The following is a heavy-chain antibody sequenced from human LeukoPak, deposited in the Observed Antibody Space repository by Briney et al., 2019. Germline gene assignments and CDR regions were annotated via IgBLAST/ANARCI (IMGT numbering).Heavy chain of an antibody. D-gene: IGHD2-8*02. CDR2: IKQDGSEQ. CDR1: GFTFSSYG. J-gene: IGHJ3*02. V-gene: IGHV3-7*01. CDR3: ARDSTGWQADSFDI. Sequence: PGGSLRLSCAASGFTFSSYGMSWVRQAPGKGLEWVADIKQDGSEQYYVDSVRGRFTISRDNGKNSLYLQMNSLRVEDTAVYFCARDSTGWQADSFDIWGQGTMVTVSS.